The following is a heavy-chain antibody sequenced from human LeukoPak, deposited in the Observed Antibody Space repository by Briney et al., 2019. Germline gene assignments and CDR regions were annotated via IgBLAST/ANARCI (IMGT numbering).Heavy chain of an antibody. CDR3: ARDPAYYYDSSGYLDY. Sequence: PSETLSLTCTVSGYSISSGYYWGWIRQPPGKGLEWIGSIYHSGSTYYNPSLKSRVTIPVDTSKNQFSLKLSSVTAADTAVYYCARDPAYYYDSSGYLDYWGQGTLVTVSS. V-gene: IGHV4-38-2*02. D-gene: IGHD3-22*01. CDR1: GYSISSGYY. J-gene: IGHJ4*02. CDR2: IYHSGST.